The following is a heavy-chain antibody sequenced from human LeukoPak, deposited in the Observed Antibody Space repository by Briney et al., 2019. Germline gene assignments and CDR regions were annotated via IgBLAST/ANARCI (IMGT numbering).Heavy chain of an antibody. D-gene: IGHD6-6*01. Sequence: KPSGTLSLTCAVSGGSISSSNWWSWVRQPPGKGLEWIGEIYHSGSTNYNPSLKSRVTISVDKSKNQFSLKLSSVTAADTAVYYCARDPIEYSSSPNWFDPWGQGTLVTVSS. CDR3: ARDPIEYSSSPNWFDP. CDR2: IYHSGST. J-gene: IGHJ5*02. CDR1: GGSISSSNW. V-gene: IGHV4-4*02.